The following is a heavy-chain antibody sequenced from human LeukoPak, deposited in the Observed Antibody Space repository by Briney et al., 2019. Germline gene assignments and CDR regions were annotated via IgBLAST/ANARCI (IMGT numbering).Heavy chain of an antibody. J-gene: IGHJ4*02. CDR1: GYTFIDYY. CDR3: VREVSSSSLVDY. D-gene: IGHD6-6*01. Sequence: ASVKVSCKTSGYTFIDYYVHWVRQAPGQGLEWMGWINPKSGGTNYAQKFQGRVTMTRDTSISTAYMELSRLRSDDTAVYYCVREVSSSSLVDYWGQGTLVTVSS. CDR2: INPKSGGT. V-gene: IGHV1-2*02.